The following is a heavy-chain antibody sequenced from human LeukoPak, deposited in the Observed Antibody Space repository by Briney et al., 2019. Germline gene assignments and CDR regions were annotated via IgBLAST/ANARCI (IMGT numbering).Heavy chain of an antibody. Sequence: PSETLSPTCTVSGYSISSGYYWGWIRQPPGKGLEWIGSIYHSGSTYYNPSLKSRVTISVDTSKNQFSLKLSSVTAADTAVYYCARGNGIVLWFGEFLLYWGQGTLVTVSS. CDR3: ARGNGIVLWFGEFLLY. CDR1: GYSISSGYY. V-gene: IGHV4-38-2*02. J-gene: IGHJ4*02. D-gene: IGHD3-10*01. CDR2: IYHSGST.